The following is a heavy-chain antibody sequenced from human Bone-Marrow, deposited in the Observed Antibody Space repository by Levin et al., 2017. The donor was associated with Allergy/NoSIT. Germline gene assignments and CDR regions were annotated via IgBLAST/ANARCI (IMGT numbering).Heavy chain of an antibody. CDR3: ARDWNGGGWSNDY. CDR2: IKPDGSSQ. CDR1: GFTFSSYW. V-gene: IGHV3-7*01. Sequence: GGSLRLSCAGSGFTFSSYWMTWVRQAPGKGLDWVANIKPDGSSQNYVDSVKGRFTISRDNSKNSVSLQMSNLRADDTAVYYCARDWNGGGWSNDYWGQGTLVTVSS. J-gene: IGHJ4*02. D-gene: IGHD4-23*01.